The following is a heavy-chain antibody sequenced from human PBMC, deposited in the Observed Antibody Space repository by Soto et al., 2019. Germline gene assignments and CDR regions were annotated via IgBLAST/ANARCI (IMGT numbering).Heavy chain of an antibody. CDR1: GFTFRDHA. J-gene: IGHJ6*02. CDR3: ARALFPDVDIYAMDV. V-gene: IGHV3-33*01. Sequence: QVQLVESGGGVVQPGRSLRLPCAASGFTFRDHAMHWVRQAPGKGREWLATIWNDGSNKFYAGSVQARFTISRGSSKNTVYLQMNTLSAEDTAVYYCARALFPDVDIYAMDVWGQGTTVTVSS. D-gene: IGHD5-12*01. CDR2: IWNDGSNK.